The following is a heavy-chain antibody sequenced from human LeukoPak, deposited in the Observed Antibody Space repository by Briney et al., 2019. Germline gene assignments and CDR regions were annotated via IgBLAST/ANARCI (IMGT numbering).Heavy chain of an antibody. CDR3: ARDALRWFGELFPFDI. V-gene: IGHV3-74*03. CDR1: EFTFSSYW. J-gene: IGHJ3*02. D-gene: IGHD3-10*01. CDR2: ISGDGSFT. Sequence: PGGSLRLSCAASEFTFSSYWMQWVRQAPGKGLVWVSRISGDGSFTTYADSVKGRFTISRDNAKNSLYLQMNSLRAEDTAVYYCARDALRWFGELFPFDIWGQGTMVTVSS.